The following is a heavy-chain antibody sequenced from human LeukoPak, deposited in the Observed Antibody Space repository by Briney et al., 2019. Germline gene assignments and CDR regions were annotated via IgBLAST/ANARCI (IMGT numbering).Heavy chain of an antibody. CDR3: AREKSGTLTRAYYYIDV. J-gene: IGHJ6*03. D-gene: IGHD1-26*01. V-gene: IGHV4-4*07. CDR1: GDSMHSYY. Sequence: NPSETLSLTCTVSGDSMHSYYWSWIRQSPEKGLEWIGRAYSGVNAYYNPSLQSRVTISVDKSNNQFSLDLASVTAADTAPYYCAREKSGTLTRAYYYIDVWGKGITVTVSS. CDR2: AYSGVNA.